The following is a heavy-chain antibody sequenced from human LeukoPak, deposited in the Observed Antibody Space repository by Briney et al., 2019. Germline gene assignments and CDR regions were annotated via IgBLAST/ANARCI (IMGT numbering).Heavy chain of an antibody. J-gene: IGHJ6*02. CDR3: AKYCGGDCYGMDV. CDR2: IKTDGSES. D-gene: IGHD2-21*01. Sequence: GGSLRLSCAASGFTFNNWWMTWVRQAPGKGLEWVANIKTDGSESYSVDSVRGRFTISRDNTKNSLYLQMNSLRAEDTAVYYCAKYCGGDCYGMDVWGQGTTVTVSS. V-gene: IGHV3-7*01. CDR1: GFTFNNWW.